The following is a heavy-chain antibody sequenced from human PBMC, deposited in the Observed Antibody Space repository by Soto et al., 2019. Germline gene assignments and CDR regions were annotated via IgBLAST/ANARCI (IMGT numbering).Heavy chain of an antibody. D-gene: IGHD3-3*01. V-gene: IGHV1-69*13. Sequence: SVKVSCKASGGTFSSYAISWVRQAPGQGLEWMGGIIPIFGTANYAQKFQGRVTITADESTSTAYMELSSLRSEDTAVYYCARGGKYYDFWSGYPEGNWFDPWGQGTLVTVSS. J-gene: IGHJ5*02. CDR2: IIPIFGTA. CDR3: ARGGKYYDFWSGYPEGNWFDP. CDR1: GGTFSSYA.